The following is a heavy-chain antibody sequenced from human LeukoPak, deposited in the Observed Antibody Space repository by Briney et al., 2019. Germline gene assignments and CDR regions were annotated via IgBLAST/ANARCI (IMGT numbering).Heavy chain of an antibody. V-gene: IGHV4-59*08. D-gene: IGHD7-27*01. J-gene: IGHJ4*02. CDR3: ARQSQGWGVDY. CDR2: IYHSGST. CDR1: GGSISSYY. Sequence: SETLSPTCTVSGGSISSYYWSWIRQPPGKGLEWIGYIYHSGSTKYNPSLKSRVTILVDISKNQFSLRLSSLTAADTAVYYCARQSQGWGVDYWGQGALVTVSS.